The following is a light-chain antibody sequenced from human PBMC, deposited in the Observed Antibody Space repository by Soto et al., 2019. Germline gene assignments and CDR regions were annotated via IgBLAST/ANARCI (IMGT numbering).Light chain of an antibody. CDR3: HQFYSTPYT. Sequence: DTVMTQTPDSLAVSLGERATINCKSSQSVLHSPNSNKYLAWYQQKPGQPPKPPMYWPSTPEAGVPDRFSGRGSGTDFTLTISLRQAEGVADYLRHQFYSTPYTLGHGTKLEIK. CDR1: QSVLHSPNSNKY. J-gene: IGKJ2*01. V-gene: IGKV4-1*01. CDR2: WPS.